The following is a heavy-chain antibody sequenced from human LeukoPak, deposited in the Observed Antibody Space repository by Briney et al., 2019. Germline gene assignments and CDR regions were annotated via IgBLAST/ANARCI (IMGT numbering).Heavy chain of an antibody. D-gene: IGHD4-11*01. V-gene: IGHV4-61*02. CDR3: GRGVTTVFGFDP. J-gene: IGHJ5*02. CDR2: IYTSGST. Sequence: SETLSLTCTVSGGSISSGSYYWSWIRQPAGKGLEWIGRIYTSGSTNYNPSLKSRVTISVDTSKNQFSLKLSSVTAADTAVYYCGRGVTTVFGFDPWGQGTLVTVSS. CDR1: GGSISSGSYY.